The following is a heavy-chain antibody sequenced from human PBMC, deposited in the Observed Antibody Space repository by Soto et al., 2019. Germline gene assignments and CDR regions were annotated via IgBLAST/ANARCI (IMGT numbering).Heavy chain of an antibody. CDR1: GYTFTSYG. D-gene: IGHD6-13*01. CDR3: AIYGYSLIYYGMDV. V-gene: IGHV1-18*01. CDR2: ISAYNGNT. Sequence: ASVKVSCKASGYTFTSYGISWVRQAPGQGLEWMGWISAYNGNTNYEQKLQGRVTMTTDTSTSTAYIELRSLRSDDTAVYYCAIYGYSLIYYGMDVWGQGTTVTVSS. J-gene: IGHJ6*02.